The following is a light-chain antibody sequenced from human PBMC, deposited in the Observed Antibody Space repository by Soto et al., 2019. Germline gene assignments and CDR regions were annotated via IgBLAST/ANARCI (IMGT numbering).Light chain of an antibody. CDR3: CSYAGSYTPWV. V-gene: IGLV2-11*01. Sequence: QSALTQPRSVSGSPGQSVTISCTGTSSDVGGYNYVSWYQQHPGKAPKLMIYDVSKRPSGVPDRFSGSKSGNTASLTISGLQAEDEADYYCCSYAGSYTPWVFGTGTKV. CDR1: SSDVGGYNY. CDR2: DVS. J-gene: IGLJ1*01.